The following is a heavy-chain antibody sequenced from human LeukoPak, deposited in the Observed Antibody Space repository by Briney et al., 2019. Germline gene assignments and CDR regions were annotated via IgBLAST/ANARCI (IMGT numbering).Heavy chain of an antibody. V-gene: IGHV3-30*04. J-gene: IGHJ4*02. D-gene: IGHD5-24*01. CDR2: ISYDGSNK. CDR3: AVNHRDGYSELGY. CDR1: GFTFSSYA. Sequence: GRSLRLSCSASGFTFSSYAMHWVGQAPGKGLEGVAVISYDGSNKYYADSVKGRFTISRDKSKNTLYLQMNSLTAEDTAVYYCAVNHRDGYSELGYWGQGTLVTVSS.